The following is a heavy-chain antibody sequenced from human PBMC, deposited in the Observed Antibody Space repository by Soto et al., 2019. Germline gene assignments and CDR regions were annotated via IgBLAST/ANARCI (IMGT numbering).Heavy chain of an antibody. CDR1: GDTFTDYY. J-gene: IGHJ4*02. V-gene: IGHV1-46*01. Sequence: QVQLVQSGAEVKKPGASVKVSCKASGDTFTDYYIHWVRQAPGQGLEWMGTVNPSGGHTTYAQHFLGRMTMTRDTSTSTLSMELTSLTSEDTAVYYCARGGRVVVVTAALDYWGQGTLVTVSS. D-gene: IGHD2-21*02. CDR2: VNPSGGHT. CDR3: ARGGRVVVVTAALDY.